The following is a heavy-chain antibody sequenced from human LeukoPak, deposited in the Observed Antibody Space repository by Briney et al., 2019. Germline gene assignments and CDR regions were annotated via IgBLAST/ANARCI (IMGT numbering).Heavy chain of an antibody. J-gene: IGHJ4*02. CDR1: GGSISSGGYY. V-gene: IGHV4-31*03. CDR3: ARSTGYSSGWHRADY. D-gene: IGHD6-19*01. Sequence: SQTLSLTCTVSGGSISSGGYYWSWIRQHPGKGLEWIGCIYYSGSTYYNPSLKSRVTISVDTSKNQFSLKLSSVTAADMAVYYCARSTGYSSGWHRADYWGQGTLVTVSS. CDR2: IYYSGST.